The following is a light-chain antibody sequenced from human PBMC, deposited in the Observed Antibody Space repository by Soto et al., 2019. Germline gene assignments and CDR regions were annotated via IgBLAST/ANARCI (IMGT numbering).Light chain of an antibody. CDR2: AAS. Sequence: DIQMTQSPSSLSASVGNRVTITCRASQGISNDLAWYRQKPGKVPRLLIYAASTLQSGVPSRFSGSGSGTDFTLTISSLQPEDVATYYCQKYNSAPLTFGPGTKVDIK. CDR1: QGISND. V-gene: IGKV1-27*01. J-gene: IGKJ3*01. CDR3: QKYNSAPLT.